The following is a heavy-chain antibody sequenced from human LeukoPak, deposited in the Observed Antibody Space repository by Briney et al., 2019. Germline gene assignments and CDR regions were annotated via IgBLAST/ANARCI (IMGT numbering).Heavy chain of an antibody. D-gene: IGHD6-13*01. V-gene: IGHV4-30-2*01. Sequence: PSQTLSLTCAVSGGSISSGGYSWSWIRQPPGKGLEWIGYNYHSGSTYYNPSLKSRVTISVDRSKNQFSLKLSSVTAADTAVYYCATGRRSIAAADDERSLDYWGQGTLVAVSS. CDR3: ATGRRSIAAADDERSLDY. CDR2: NYHSGST. J-gene: IGHJ4*02. CDR1: GGSISSGGYS.